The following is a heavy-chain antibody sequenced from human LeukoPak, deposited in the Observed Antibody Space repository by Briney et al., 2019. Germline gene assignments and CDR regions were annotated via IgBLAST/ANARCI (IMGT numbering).Heavy chain of an antibody. CDR2: FYYSGST. CDR1: GDSISSYY. D-gene: IGHD5-18*01. Sequence: PSETLSLTCTVSGDSISSYYWSWIRQPPGKGLEWIGYFYYSGSTNYNPSLKSRVTISVDTSKNQFSLKLSSVTAADMAVYYCARTRGFSYGYMDHWGQGTLVTVSS. J-gene: IGHJ4*02. V-gene: IGHV4-59*12. CDR3: ARTRGFSYGYMDH.